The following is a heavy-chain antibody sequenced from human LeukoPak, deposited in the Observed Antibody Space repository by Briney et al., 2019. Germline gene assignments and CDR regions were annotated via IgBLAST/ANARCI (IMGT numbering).Heavy chain of an antibody. V-gene: IGHV1-69*05. CDR3: ARDREYYYDSSGYYYHDY. J-gene: IGHJ4*02. CDR2: IIPIFGTA. Sequence: SVKVSCKASGGTFSSYAISWVRQAPGQGLEWMGRIIPIFGTANYAQKFQGRVTITTDESTSTADMELSSLRSEDTAVYYCARDREYYYDSSGYYYHDYWGQGTLVTVSS. D-gene: IGHD3-22*01. CDR1: GGTFSSYA.